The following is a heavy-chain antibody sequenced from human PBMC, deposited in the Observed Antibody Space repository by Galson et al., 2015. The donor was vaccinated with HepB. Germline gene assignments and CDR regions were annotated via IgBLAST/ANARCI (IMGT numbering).Heavy chain of an antibody. D-gene: IGHD3-22*01. Sequence: SVKVSCKASGYTFTSYGISWVRQAPGQGLEWMGWISAYNGNTNYAQKLQGRVTMTTDTSTSTAYMELRSLRSDDTAVYYCARGYYYDSSGYFHGRDYFDYWGQGTLVTVSS. CDR2: ISAYNGNT. CDR3: ARGYYYDSSGYFHGRDYFDY. CDR1: GYTFTSYG. V-gene: IGHV1-18*01. J-gene: IGHJ4*02.